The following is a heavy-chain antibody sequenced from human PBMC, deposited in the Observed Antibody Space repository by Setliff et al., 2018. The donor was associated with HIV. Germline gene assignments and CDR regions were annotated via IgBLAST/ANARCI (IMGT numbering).Heavy chain of an antibody. J-gene: IGHJ4*02. CDR1: GYSFTNHY. D-gene: IGHD3-10*01. V-gene: IGHV1-46*01. CDR2: INPTGGST. Sequence: ASVKVSCKPSGYSFTNHYMHWVRQAPGQGLEWMGVINPTGGSTRNTQKFQGRVAMTRDTSTSTVYMELSSLRSEDTAVYYCATDLITMVQGVYFDYWGQGTLVTVPS. CDR3: ATDLITMVQGVYFDY.